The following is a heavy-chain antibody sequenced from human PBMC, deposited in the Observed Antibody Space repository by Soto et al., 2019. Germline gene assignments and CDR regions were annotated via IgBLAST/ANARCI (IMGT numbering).Heavy chain of an antibody. CDR2: IYHSGST. Sequence: PSETLSLTCAVSGYSISSGYYWGWIRQPPGKGREWIGSIYHSGSTYYNPSLKSRVTMSVDTSTNQFSLKLSSVTAADTAVYYCARGGYCSGGSCYPGIDAFDIWGRGTMVTVSS. J-gene: IGHJ3*02. CDR1: GYSISSGYY. CDR3: ARGGYCSGGSCYPGIDAFDI. V-gene: IGHV4-38-2*01. D-gene: IGHD2-15*01.